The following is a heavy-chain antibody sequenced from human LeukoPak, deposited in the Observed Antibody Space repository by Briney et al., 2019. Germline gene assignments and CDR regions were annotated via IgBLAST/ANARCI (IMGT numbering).Heavy chain of an antibody. Sequence: SQTLSLTCAISGDSVSTNSAAWDWIRQSPSRGLEWLGRTYYRSKWYNDYAVSVKSPITINPDTSKNQFSLHLNSVTPEDTAVYYCARGVQPLHESDAFDIWGQGTLVTVSS. J-gene: IGHJ3*02. CDR3: ARGVQPLHESDAFDI. CDR1: GDSVSTNSAA. V-gene: IGHV6-1*01. D-gene: IGHD2-2*01. CDR2: TYYRSKWYN.